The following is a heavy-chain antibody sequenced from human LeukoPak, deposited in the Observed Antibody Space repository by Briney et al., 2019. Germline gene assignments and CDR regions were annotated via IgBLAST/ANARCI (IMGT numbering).Heavy chain of an antibody. J-gene: IGHJ4*02. D-gene: IGHD1-26*01. V-gene: IGHV3-72*01. CDR2: SRNKANSYTT. Sequence: PGGSLGLSCAASGFTFSDHYMDWVRQAPGKGLEWVGRSRNKANSYTTEYAASVKGRFTISRDDSKNSLYLQMNSLKTEDTAVYYCARAQKGAPFDYWGQGTLVTVSS. CDR3: ARAQKGAPFDY. CDR1: GFTFSDHY.